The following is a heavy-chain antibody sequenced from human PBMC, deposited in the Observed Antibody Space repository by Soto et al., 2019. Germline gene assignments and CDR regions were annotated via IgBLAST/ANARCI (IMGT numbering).Heavy chain of an antibody. CDR3: ARLYSNYVYYYYYMDV. J-gene: IGHJ6*03. CDR2: IYYSGST. CDR1: GGSISSGGYY. D-gene: IGHD4-4*01. Sequence: SSETLSLTCTVSGGSISSGGYYWSWIRQHPGKGLEWIGYIYYSGSTYYNPSLKSRVTISVDTSKNQFSLKLSSVTAADTAVYYCARLYSNYVYYYYYMDVWGKGTTVTVSS. V-gene: IGHV4-31*03.